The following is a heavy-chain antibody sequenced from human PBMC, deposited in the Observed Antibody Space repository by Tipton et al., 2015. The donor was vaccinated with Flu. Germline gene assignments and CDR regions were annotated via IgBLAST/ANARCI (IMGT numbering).Heavy chain of an antibody. CDR3: ARMEWTVTTPRYFDP. V-gene: IGHV4-31*03. CDR2: IYYIGST. D-gene: IGHD4-17*01. J-gene: IGHJ2*01. Sequence: TLSLTCTVSGGSISSGGDYWSWIRQHPGKGLEWIGHIYYIGSTYYNPSLKSRVTISVDTSKNQFSLKLSSVTAADTAVYYCARMEWTVTTPRYFDPWGRGTLVTVSS. CDR1: GGSISSGGDY.